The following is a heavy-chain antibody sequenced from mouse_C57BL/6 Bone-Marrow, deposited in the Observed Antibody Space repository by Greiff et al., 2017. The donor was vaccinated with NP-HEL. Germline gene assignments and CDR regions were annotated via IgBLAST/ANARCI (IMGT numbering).Heavy chain of an antibody. J-gene: IGHJ1*03. D-gene: IGHD1-1*01. V-gene: IGHV5-12*01. CDR1: GFTFSDYY. CDR3: ARSGTTDGYWYFDV. Sequence: EVKLVESGGGLVQPGGSLKLSCAASGFTFSDYYMYWVRQTPEKRLEWVAYISNGGGSTYYPDTVKGRFTISRDNAKNTLYLQMSRLKSEDTAMYYCARSGTTDGYWYFDVWGTGTTVTVSS. CDR2: ISNGGGST.